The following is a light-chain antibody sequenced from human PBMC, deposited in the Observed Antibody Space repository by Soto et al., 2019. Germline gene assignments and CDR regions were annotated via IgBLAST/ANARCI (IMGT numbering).Light chain of an antibody. CDR2: GAS. V-gene: IGKV3-20*01. CDR3: QNFGDSPFT. CDR1: ETISSHY. Sequence: EIVLMQSPDTLSLSPGERATLSCRASETISSHYIAWYQQKPGQAPRLLIFGASTRATGIPDRFSGSWSGTDVTLTISRREPEVFAVYYCQNFGDSPFTFGPGTKVDIK. J-gene: IGKJ3*01.